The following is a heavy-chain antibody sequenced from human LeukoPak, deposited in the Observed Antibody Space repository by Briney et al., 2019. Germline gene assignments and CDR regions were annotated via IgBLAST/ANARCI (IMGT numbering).Heavy chain of an antibody. CDR1: GFTFSTYN. V-gene: IGHV3-48*03. CDR3: EVDSYDSAPSHIWFDP. J-gene: IGHJ5*02. Sequence: GGSLRLSCVASGFTFSTYNMNWVRQAPGKGLEWLSYINKAGDSIYYAQSVKGRFTISRDNAKNSLYLQMSSLRVEDTAVYYCEVDSYDSAPSHIWFDPWGQGTLVTVSS. D-gene: IGHD3-22*01. CDR2: INKAGDSI.